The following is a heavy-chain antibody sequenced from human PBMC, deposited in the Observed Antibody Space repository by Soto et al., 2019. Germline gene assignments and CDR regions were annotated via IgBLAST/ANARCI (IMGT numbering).Heavy chain of an antibody. J-gene: IGHJ4*02. CDR2: IYYSGST. CDR3: ARQTLGANQRSTDY. D-gene: IGHD1-26*01. CDR1: GGSISSSSYY. Sequence: SETLSLTCTVSGGSISSSSYYWGWIRQPPGKGLEWIGSIYYSGSTYYNPSLKSRVTISVDTSKNQFSLKLSSVTAADTAVYYCARQTLGANQRSTDYWGQGTLVTVSS. V-gene: IGHV4-39*01.